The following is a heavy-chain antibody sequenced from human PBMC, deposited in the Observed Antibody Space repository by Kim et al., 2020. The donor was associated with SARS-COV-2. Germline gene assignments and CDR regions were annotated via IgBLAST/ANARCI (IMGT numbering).Heavy chain of an antibody. CDR1: GGSISSSNW. Sequence: SETLSLTCAVSGGSISSSNWWSWVCQPPGKGLEWIGEIYHSGSTNYNPSLKSRVTISVDKSKNQFSLKLSTVTAADTAVYYCARGAAPGAGLYYFDYWGQGTLVTVSS. CDR3: ARGAAPGAGLYYFDY. V-gene: IGHV4-4*02. J-gene: IGHJ4*02. D-gene: IGHD6-13*01. CDR2: IYHSGST.